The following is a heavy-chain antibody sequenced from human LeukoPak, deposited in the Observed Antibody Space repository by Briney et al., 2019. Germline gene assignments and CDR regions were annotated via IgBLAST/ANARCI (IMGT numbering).Heavy chain of an antibody. Sequence: PGGSLRLSCAASGFTFSNAWMSWVRQAPGKGLEWVGRIKSKTDGGTTDYAAPVKGRFTISRDDSKNTLYLQMNSLKTEDTAVYYCTTFSPHPPSGWYHFSVRIYDAFDIWGQGTMVTVSS. CDR3: TTFSPHPPSGWYHFSVRIYDAFDI. J-gene: IGHJ3*02. D-gene: IGHD6-19*01. V-gene: IGHV3-15*01. CDR2: IKSKTDGGTT. CDR1: GFTFSNAW.